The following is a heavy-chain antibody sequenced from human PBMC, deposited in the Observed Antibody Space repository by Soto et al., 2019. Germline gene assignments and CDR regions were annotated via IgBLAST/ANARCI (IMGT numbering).Heavy chain of an antibody. CDR2: ISSSSSTI. V-gene: IGHV3-48*02. D-gene: IGHD3-22*01. CDR3: ARDGHNYYDSSGYYY. J-gene: IGHJ4*02. Sequence: GGSLRLSCAASGFTFSSYSMNWVRQAPGKGLEGVSYISSSSSTIYYADSVKGRFTISRDNAKNSLYLQMNSLRDEDTAVYYCARDGHNYYDSSGYYYWGQGTLVTVSS. CDR1: GFTFSSYS.